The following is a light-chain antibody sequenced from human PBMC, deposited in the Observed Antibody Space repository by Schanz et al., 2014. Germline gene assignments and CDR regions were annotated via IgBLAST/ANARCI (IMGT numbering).Light chain of an antibody. CDR1: NSDVGGYNY. V-gene: IGLV2-14*03. J-gene: IGLJ3*02. CDR2: DVS. CDR3: SSYRYNSRWV. Sequence: QSALTQPASVSGSPGQSITISCTGTNSDVGGYNYVSWYQQHAGKAPKLMIYDVSDRPSGVSSRFSGSKSGNTASQTISGLQAEDEADYYFSSYRYNSRWVFGGGTKLTVL.